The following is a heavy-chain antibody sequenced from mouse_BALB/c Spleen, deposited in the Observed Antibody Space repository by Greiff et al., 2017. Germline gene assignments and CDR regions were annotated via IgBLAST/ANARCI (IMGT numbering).Heavy chain of an antibody. V-gene: IGHV5-4*02. CDR2: ISGGGSYT. CDR3: AREGDMITTDYAMDY. D-gene: IGHD2-4*01. J-gene: IGHJ4*01. CDR1: GFTFSDYY. Sequence: EVQLVESGGGLVKPGGSLKLSCAASGFTFSDYYMYWVRQPPEKRLEWVATISGGGSYTYYPDSVKGRFTISRDNAKNNLYLQMSSLKSEDTAMYYCAREGDMITTDYAMDYWGQGTSVTVSS.